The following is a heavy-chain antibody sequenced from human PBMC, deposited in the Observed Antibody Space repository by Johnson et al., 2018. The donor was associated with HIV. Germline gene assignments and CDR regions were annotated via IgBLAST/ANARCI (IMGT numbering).Heavy chain of an antibody. CDR2: IYSGGGP. CDR3: AKGGSLTQDAPFDI. Sequence: VQLVESGGGVVRPGGSLRLSCAASGFTVNSNYMSWVRQAPGKGLEWVSVIYSGGGPYYADSVKGRFTISRDNSKNTLYLQMNSLRAEDTAVYYCAKGGSLTQDAPFDIWGQGTMVTVSS. V-gene: IGHV3-66*01. J-gene: IGHJ3*02. D-gene: IGHD1-14*01. CDR1: GFTVNSNY.